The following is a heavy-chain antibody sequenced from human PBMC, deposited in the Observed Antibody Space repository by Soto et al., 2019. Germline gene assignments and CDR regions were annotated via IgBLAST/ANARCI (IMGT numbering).Heavy chain of an antibody. D-gene: IGHD3-22*01. CDR2: ISNSGNTI. Sequence: PGGSLRLSCAASGFTFSDYYMSWIRQAPGKGLEWISYISNSGNTIYYAYSVKGRFTISRANAKNSLYLQMNSLRAEDAAVYYCARGHDSSGGVDYWGQGTLVTVSS. CDR1: GFTFSDYY. J-gene: IGHJ4*02. V-gene: IGHV3-11*01. CDR3: ARGHDSSGGVDY.